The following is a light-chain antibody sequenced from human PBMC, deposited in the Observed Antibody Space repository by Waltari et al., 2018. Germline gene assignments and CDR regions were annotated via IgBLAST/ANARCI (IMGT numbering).Light chain of an antibody. CDR3: HQSRSLPHT. Sequence: EVVLTQSPNFQSVTPREKVTITCRASQNIDISLHWYQQKPGQSPKLLIKYASQSISGVPSRFSGSGSGTEFTLTITGLEIEDAAAYYCHQSRSLPHTFGQGTKLEIK. J-gene: IGKJ2*01. CDR1: QNIDIS. V-gene: IGKV6D-21*02. CDR2: YAS.